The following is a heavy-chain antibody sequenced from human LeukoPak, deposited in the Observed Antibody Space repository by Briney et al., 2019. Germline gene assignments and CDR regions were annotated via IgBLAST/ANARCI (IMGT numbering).Heavy chain of an antibody. Sequence: GGSLRLSCAASGFTFSSYATHWVRQAPGKGLEWVAVISYDGSNKYYADSVKGRFTISRDNSKNTLYLQMNSLRAEDTAVYYCARDSWDTAMVTRYYGMDVWGQGTTVTVSS. V-gene: IGHV3-30-3*01. J-gene: IGHJ6*02. CDR3: ARDSWDTAMVTRYYGMDV. CDR2: ISYDGSNK. D-gene: IGHD5-18*01. CDR1: GFTFSSYA.